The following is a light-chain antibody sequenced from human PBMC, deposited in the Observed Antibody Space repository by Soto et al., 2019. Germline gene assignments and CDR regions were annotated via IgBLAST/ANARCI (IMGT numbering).Light chain of an antibody. Sequence: SYELTQPPSVSVAPGKTARITCGGNNIGSKSVHWYQQKPGQAPVLVIYYDSDRPSGSPERFSGSNSGNTATLTISRVEAGDEADYYCQVWDSSSDHRVVFGGGTKVTVL. CDR3: QVWDSSSDHRVV. J-gene: IGLJ2*01. CDR2: YDS. CDR1: NIGSKS. V-gene: IGLV3-21*04.